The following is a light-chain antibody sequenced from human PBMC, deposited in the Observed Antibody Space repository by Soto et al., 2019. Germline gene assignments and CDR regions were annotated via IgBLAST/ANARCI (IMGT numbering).Light chain of an antibody. CDR2: GAS. Sequence: EIELTQSPGTLSLSPGERATLSCRASQRVSGSYLAWYQQQPGQPPRLLIYGASTGTTGIPDRFSGSGSGTDFTLTISRLEPEDFAVYYCHQYGSSPYTFGEGTKMEIK. J-gene: IGKJ2*01. CDR3: HQYGSSPYT. V-gene: IGKV3-20*01. CDR1: QRVSGSY.